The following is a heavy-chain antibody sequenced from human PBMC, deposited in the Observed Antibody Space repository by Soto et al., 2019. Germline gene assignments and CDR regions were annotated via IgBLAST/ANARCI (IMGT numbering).Heavy chain of an antibody. CDR2: IDPSDSYT. CDR1: GYSFTSYW. V-gene: IGHV5-10-1*01. Sequence: PGESLKISCKGSGYSFTSYWISWVRQMPGKGPEWMGRIDPSDSYTNYSPSFQGHVTISADKSISTAYLQWSSLKASDTAMYYCARPTYCSGGSCYPGVYAFDIWGQGTMVTVS. D-gene: IGHD2-15*01. CDR3: ARPTYCSGGSCYPGVYAFDI. J-gene: IGHJ3*02.